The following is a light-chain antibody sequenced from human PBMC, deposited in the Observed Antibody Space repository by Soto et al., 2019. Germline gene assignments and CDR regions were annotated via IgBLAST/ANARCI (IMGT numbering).Light chain of an antibody. CDR3: HQFHDWPTWT. J-gene: IGKJ1*01. Sequence: EIVMTQSPATLSGSPGERVTLSCRASQNIFNKLAWYQQKPGQAPRLLIFDISTRATGIPARFSGSGSGTEFTLTISSLQSEDFAVYFCHQFHDWPTWTFGQGTKVDFK. CDR2: DIS. V-gene: IGKV3-15*01. CDR1: QNIFNK.